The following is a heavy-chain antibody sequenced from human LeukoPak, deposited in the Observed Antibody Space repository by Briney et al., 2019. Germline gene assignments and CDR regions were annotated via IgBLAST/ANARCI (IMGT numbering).Heavy chain of an antibody. V-gene: IGHV1-18*01. J-gene: IGHJ2*01. Sequence: ASVKVSCKASGYTFTSYGISWERQAPGQGLEWMGWISAYNGNTNYAQKLQGRVTMTTDTSTSTAYMELRSLRSDDTAVYYCARDGGKGYYDSSGPYWYFDLWGRGTLVTVSS. CDR3: ARDGGKGYYDSSGPYWYFDL. CDR1: GYTFTSYG. CDR2: ISAYNGNT. D-gene: IGHD3-22*01.